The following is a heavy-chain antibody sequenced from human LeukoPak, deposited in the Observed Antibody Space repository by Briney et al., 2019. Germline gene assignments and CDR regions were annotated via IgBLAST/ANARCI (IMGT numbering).Heavy chain of an antibody. CDR1: GFSFSAYW. CDR3: ARFGYVAAVDV. CDR2: INPAGSET. Sequence: PGGSLSLSCAASGFSFSAYWMTWVRQARGTGREWVANINPAGSETYYVDPVKGRFSISRDNAKNLVYLQMNSLRAEDTAVYHCARFGYVAAVDVWGQGTPVTVSS. V-gene: IGHV3-7*01. D-gene: IGHD2-15*01. J-gene: IGHJ4*02.